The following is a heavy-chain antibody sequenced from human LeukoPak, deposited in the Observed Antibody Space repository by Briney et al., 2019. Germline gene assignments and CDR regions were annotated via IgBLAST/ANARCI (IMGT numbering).Heavy chain of an antibody. J-gene: IGHJ4*02. D-gene: IGHD5/OR15-5a*01. V-gene: IGHV4-39*07. Sequence: SETLSLTCTVSGGSISSSSYYWGWIRQPPGKGLEWIGSIYYSGSTYYNPSLKSRVTISVDTSKNQFSLKLSSVTAADTAVYYCARMGSTMGDYFDYWGQGTLVTVSS. CDR2: IYYSGST. CDR1: GGSISSSSYY. CDR3: ARMGSTMGDYFDY.